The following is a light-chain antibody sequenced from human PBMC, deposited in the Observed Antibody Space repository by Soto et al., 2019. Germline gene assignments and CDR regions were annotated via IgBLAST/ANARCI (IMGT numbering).Light chain of an antibody. Sequence: IGLTQSPGTLSLSPGERATLSCRASQSVSSSYLAWYQQKPGQAPRLLIYGASSRATAIPDRFSGSGSGTDFTLTIISLEPEYFAVYYCHQHGRTVGQGTKV. J-gene: IGKJ1*01. CDR2: GAS. V-gene: IGKV3-20*01. CDR1: QSVSSSY. CDR3: HQHGRT.